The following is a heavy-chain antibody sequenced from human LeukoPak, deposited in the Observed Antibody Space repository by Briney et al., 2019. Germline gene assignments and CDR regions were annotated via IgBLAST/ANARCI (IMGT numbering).Heavy chain of an antibody. Sequence: TSETLSLTCTVSGGSISSSSYYWGWIRQPPGKGLEWIGSIYDCGSTYYNPSLKSRVTISVDTSKNQFSLKLSSVTAADTAVYYCARGYYYGSGSFDYWGQGTLVTVSS. CDR3: ARGYYYGSGSFDY. CDR2: IYDCGST. J-gene: IGHJ4*02. V-gene: IGHV4-39*07. D-gene: IGHD3-10*01. CDR1: GGSISSSSYY.